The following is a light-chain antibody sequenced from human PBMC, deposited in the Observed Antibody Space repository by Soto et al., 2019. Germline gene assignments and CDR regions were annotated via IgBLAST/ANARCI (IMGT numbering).Light chain of an antibody. V-gene: IGKV3-11*01. CDR3: QQRSNWPP. CDR2: DAS. J-gene: IGKJ4*02. Sequence: EIVLTQSPATLSLCPGERATLSCRASQSVSSYLAWYQQKPGQAPRLLIYDASNRATGIPARFSGSGSGTDFTLTISSLEPEDLAVYYCQQRSNWPPLGGGTKVEIK. CDR1: QSVSSY.